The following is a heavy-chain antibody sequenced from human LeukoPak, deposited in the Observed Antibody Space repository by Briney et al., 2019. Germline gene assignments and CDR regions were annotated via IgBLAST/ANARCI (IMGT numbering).Heavy chain of an antibody. D-gene: IGHD6-13*01. CDR2: IYYSGST. CDR3: ARESYSRGAFDI. Sequence: SETLSLTCTVSGGSISSSSYYWGWIRQPPGKGLEWIGSIYYSGSTNYNPSLKSRVTISVDKSKNQFSLKLSSVTAADTAVYYCARESYSRGAFDIWGQGTMVTVSS. J-gene: IGHJ3*02. V-gene: IGHV4-39*07. CDR1: GGSISSSSYY.